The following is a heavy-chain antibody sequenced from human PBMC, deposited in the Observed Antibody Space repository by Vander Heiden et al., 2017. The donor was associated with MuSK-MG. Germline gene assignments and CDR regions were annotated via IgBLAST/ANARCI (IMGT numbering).Heavy chain of an antibody. Sequence: EVQLVESGGGLVKPGGSLRLSCAPSGFTFSTYSMTWVRQAPGKGLEWVSYISSNSNHVYYAESLKGRFTISRDNAKNSLSLQMNGRRVEDTAVYFCARGLRDYDYSGYSYRQVTYYFESWGQGTLVTVSS. D-gene: IGHD3-22*01. CDR2: ISSNSNHV. V-gene: IGHV3-21*03. J-gene: IGHJ4*02. CDR3: ARGLRDYDYSGYSYRQVTYYFES. CDR1: GFTFSTYS.